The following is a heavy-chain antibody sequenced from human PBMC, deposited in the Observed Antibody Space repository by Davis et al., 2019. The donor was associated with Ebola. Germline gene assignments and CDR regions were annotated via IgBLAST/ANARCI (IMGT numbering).Heavy chain of an antibody. CDR3: VRHVRGYD. V-gene: IGHV4-59*08. CDR2: IHGSGRT. D-gene: IGHD5-12*01. CDR1: GGSISGFF. J-gene: IGHJ4*02. Sequence: ESLKISCTVSGGSISGFFWSWIRQSPGEGLEWIGYIHGSGRTSYNPSFKSRVTISLDMSKNQFSLKVGSVTAADTAVYYCVRHVRGYDWGQGIPVTVSS.